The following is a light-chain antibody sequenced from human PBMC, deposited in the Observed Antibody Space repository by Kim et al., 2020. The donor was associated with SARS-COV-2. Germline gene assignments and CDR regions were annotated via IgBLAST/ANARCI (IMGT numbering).Light chain of an antibody. Sequence: QSALTQPRSVSGSPGQSVTISCTGTSTNVGDYQFVSWYQQRPDKAPKLIIYHVSVRPSGVPDRFSGSKSGNTASLTISDLQADDDADYYCCSYAGFYSWVFGGGTQLTVL. CDR1: STNVGDYQF. J-gene: IGLJ3*02. V-gene: IGLV2-11*01. CDR2: HVS. CDR3: CSYAGFYSWV.